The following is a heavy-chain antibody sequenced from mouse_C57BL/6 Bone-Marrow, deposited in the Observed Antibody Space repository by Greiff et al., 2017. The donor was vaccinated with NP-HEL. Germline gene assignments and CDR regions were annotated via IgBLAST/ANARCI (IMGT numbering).Heavy chain of an antibody. J-gene: IGHJ2*01. CDR3: SSDYGSNYFDY. V-gene: IGHV1-66*01. CDR2: IYPGSGNT. D-gene: IGHD1-1*01. CDR1: GYSFTSYY. Sequence: QVQLQQSGPELVKPGASVKISCKASGYSFTSYYIHWVKQRPGQGLEWIGWIYPGSGNTKYNEKFKGKAQLTADTSSRTPYMQTRSPTSEDPAVDYCSSDYGSNYFDYWGQGTTLTVSS.